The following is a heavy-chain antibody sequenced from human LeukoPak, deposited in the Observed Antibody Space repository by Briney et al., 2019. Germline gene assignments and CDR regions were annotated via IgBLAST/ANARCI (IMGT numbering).Heavy chain of an antibody. Sequence: PRASVKVSCTASGYTFTGYYIHWVRQAPGQGLEWVGGINPSGGSTNYAQKFQGGFTMSRDMSTSKVYLELSGLRAEAPAGYYCARDLSRWELPGYDCDYWGQGTLVSVS. CDR3: ARDLSRWELPGYDCDY. CDR2: INPSGGST. CDR1: GYTFTGYY. V-gene: IGHV1-46*01. J-gene: IGHJ4*02. D-gene: IGHD1-26*01.